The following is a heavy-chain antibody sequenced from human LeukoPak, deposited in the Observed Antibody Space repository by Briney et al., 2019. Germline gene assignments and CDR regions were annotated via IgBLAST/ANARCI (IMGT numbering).Heavy chain of an antibody. CDR1: GGSFSGYY. D-gene: IGHD2-15*01. V-gene: IGHV4-34*01. CDR3: ARYGVVVAATHYYYMDV. CDR2: INHSGST. J-gene: IGHJ6*03. Sequence: SETLSFTFAVYGGSFSGYYWSWIRQPPGKGLEWIGEINHSGSTNYNPSLKSRVTISVDTSKNQFSLKLSSVTAADTAVYYCARYGVVVAATHYYYMDVWGKGTTVSVSS.